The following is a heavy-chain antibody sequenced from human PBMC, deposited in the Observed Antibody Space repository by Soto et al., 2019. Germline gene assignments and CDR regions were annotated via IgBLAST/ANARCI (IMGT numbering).Heavy chain of an antibody. CDR1: GGTISSYA. D-gene: IGHD3-22*01. Sequence: GASVKGACKASGGTISSYAISWVRQAPGQGLEWMGGIIPIFGTANYAQKFQGRVTITADESTSTAYMELSSLRSEDTAVYYCARGLYYDSSGYMYYFDYWGQGTLVTVSS. V-gene: IGHV1-69*13. CDR2: IIPIFGTA. J-gene: IGHJ4*02. CDR3: ARGLYYDSSGYMYYFDY.